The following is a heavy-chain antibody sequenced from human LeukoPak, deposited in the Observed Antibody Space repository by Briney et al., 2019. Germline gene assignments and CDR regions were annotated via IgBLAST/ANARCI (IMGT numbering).Heavy chain of an antibody. CDR2: ISTRSTNI. J-gene: IGHJ4*02. D-gene: IGHD3-10*01. V-gene: IGHV3-21*01. Sequence: GGSLRLFCAASGFTFSSYTMNWVRQAPGKGLEWVASISTRSTNIYSADSLKGRFTISRDNTKDSLYLQMNSLGVEDTAVYYCARGTAFFGFDHWGQGTLLTVSS. CDR3: ARGTAFFGFDH. CDR1: GFTFSSYT.